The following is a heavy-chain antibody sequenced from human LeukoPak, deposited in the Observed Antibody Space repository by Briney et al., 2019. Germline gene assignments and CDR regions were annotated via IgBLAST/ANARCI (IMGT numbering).Heavy chain of an antibody. D-gene: IGHD3-9*01. CDR3: AKAGCYDILTGSYFDY. CDR1: GFTFSSYG. CDR2: ISYDGSNK. J-gene: IGHJ4*02. V-gene: IGHV3-30*18. Sequence: GGSLRLSCAASGFTFSSYGMHWVRQAPGKGLERVAVISYDGSNKYYADSVKGRFTISRDNSKNTLYPQMNSLRAEDTAVYYCAKAGCYDILTGSYFDYWGQGTLVTVSS.